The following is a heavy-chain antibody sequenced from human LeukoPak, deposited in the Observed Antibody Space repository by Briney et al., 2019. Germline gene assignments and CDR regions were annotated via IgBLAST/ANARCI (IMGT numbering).Heavy chain of an antibody. D-gene: IGHD6-6*01. V-gene: IGHV3-7*01. Sequence: GGSLRLSCAASGFTFSSYWMSWVRQAPGKGLEWVANIKQDGSEKYYVDSVKGRFTISRDNAKNSLYLQMNSLRAEDTAVYYCARARRSSSSEFFDYWGQGTLVTVSS. CDR1: GFTFSSYW. J-gene: IGHJ4*02. CDR3: ARARRSSSSEFFDY. CDR2: IKQDGSEK.